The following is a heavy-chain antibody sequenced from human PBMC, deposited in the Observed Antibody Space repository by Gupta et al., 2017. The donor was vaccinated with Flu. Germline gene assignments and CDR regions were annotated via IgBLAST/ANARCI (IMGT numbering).Heavy chain of an antibody. CDR3: ARDIVVVVAALYYYGMDV. V-gene: IGHV3-48*03. CDR1: GFTFSSYE. J-gene: IGHJ6*02. CDR2: ISSSGSTI. D-gene: IGHD2-15*01. Sequence: EVQLVESGGGLVQPGGSLRLSCAASGFTFSSYEMNWVRQAPGKGLEWVSYISSSGSTIYYADSVKGRFTISRDNAKNSLYLQMNSLRAEDTAVYYCARDIVVVVAALYYYGMDVWGQGTTVTVSS.